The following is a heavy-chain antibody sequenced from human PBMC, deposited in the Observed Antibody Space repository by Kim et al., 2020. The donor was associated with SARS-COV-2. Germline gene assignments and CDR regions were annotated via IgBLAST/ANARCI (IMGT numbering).Heavy chain of an antibody. J-gene: IGHJ5*02. CDR1: GGSISSYY. V-gene: IGHV4-59*01. Sequence: SETLSLTCTVSGGSISSYYWSWIRQPPGKGLEWIGYIYYSGSTNYNPSLKSRVTISVDTSKNQFSLKLSSVTAADTAVYYCARGAEYSSSDWFDPWGQGTLVTVSS. D-gene: IGHD6-6*01. CDR2: IYYSGST. CDR3: ARGAEYSSSDWFDP.